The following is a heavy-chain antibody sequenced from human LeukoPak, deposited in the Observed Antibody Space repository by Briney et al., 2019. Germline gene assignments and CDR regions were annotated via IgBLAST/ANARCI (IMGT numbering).Heavy chain of an antibody. D-gene: IGHD3-9*01. CDR1: GGSISSGGYY. CDR2: IYYSGST. J-gene: IGHJ5*02. Sequence: SQTLSLTCTVSGGSISSGGYYWSWIRQHPGKGLEWIGYIYYSGSTYYNPSLKSRVTISVDTSKNQFSLKLSSVTAADTAVYYCARDRGPGYDILTGYFGNWCDPWGEGTRVSVSS. V-gene: IGHV4-31*03. CDR3: ARDRGPGYDILTGYFGNWCDP.